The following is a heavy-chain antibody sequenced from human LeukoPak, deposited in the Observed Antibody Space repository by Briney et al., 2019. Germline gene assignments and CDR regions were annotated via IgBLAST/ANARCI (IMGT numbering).Heavy chain of an antibody. Sequence: GGSLRLSCAASGFTFSSYWMSWVRQAPGKGLEWVANIKQDGSEKYYVDSVKGRFTISRDNAKNSLYLQMNSLRAEDTAVYYCASEGDYGDYGYWGQGTLVTVSS. CDR3: ASEGDYGDYGY. CDR1: GFTFSSYW. J-gene: IGHJ4*02. CDR2: IKQDGSEK. D-gene: IGHD4-17*01. V-gene: IGHV3-7*01.